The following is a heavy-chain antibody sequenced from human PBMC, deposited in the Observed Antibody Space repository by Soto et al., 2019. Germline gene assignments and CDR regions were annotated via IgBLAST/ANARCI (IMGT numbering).Heavy chain of an antibody. D-gene: IGHD4-17*01. CDR1: GGSVTNSSYY. CDR3: VSQRTTVPTQAYFDY. Sequence: SETLSLTCTVSGGSVTNSSYYWGWIRQSPGKGLEWIGSVYYRGRSYSKSSVKSRVTISVDTSKNRFSLSLNSVTASDTAVYFCVSQRTTVPTQAYFDYWGQGAMATVS. CDR2: VYYRGRS. V-gene: IGHV4-39*01. J-gene: IGHJ4*02.